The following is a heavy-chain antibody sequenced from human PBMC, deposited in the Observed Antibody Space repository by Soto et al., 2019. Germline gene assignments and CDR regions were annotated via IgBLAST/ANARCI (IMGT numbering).Heavy chain of an antibody. CDR3: AKDKSTYYYGSGSLDY. D-gene: IGHD3-10*01. J-gene: IGHJ4*02. V-gene: IGHV3-9*01. CDR1: GFTFDDYA. CDR2: ISWNSGSI. Sequence: EVQLVESGGGLVQPGRSLRLSCAASGFTFDDYAMHWVRQAPGKGLEWVSGISWNSGSIGYADSVKGRFTISRDNAKNSLDLQMNSLRAEDTALYYCAKDKSTYYYGSGSLDYWGQGTLVTVSS.